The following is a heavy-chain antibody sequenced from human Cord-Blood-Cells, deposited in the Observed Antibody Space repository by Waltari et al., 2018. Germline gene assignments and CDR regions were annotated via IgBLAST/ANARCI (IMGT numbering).Heavy chain of an antibody. CDR1: GGSIRSGGYY. CDR2: IYYSGST. Sequence: QVQLQESGPGLVKPSQTLSLTCTVSGGSIRSGGYYWSWIRQHPGKGLEWIGYIYYSGSTYYNPSLKSRVTISVDTSKNQFSLKLSSVTAADTAVYYCARDAPNWGSRGFDYWGQGTLVTVSS. CDR3: ARDAPNWGSRGFDY. V-gene: IGHV4-31*03. D-gene: IGHD7-27*01. J-gene: IGHJ4*02.